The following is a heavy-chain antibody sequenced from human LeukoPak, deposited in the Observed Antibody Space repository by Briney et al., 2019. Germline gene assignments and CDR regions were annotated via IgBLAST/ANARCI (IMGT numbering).Heavy chain of an antibody. Sequence: GASVKVSCKASGYTFTGYYMHWVRQASGQGLEWMGRINPNSGGTNYAQKFQGRVTMTRDTSISTAYMELSRLRSDDTAVYYCARDRFGEFNFDYWGQGTLVTVSS. J-gene: IGHJ4*02. CDR2: INPNSGGT. CDR1: GYTFTGYY. CDR3: ARDRFGEFNFDY. D-gene: IGHD3-10*01. V-gene: IGHV1-2*06.